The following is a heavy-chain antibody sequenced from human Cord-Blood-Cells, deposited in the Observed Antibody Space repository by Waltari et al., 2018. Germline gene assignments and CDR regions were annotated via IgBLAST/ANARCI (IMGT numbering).Heavy chain of an antibody. J-gene: IGHJ5*02. CDR3: ARDGREWYGDYWFDP. V-gene: IGHV3-30-3*01. D-gene: IGHD4-17*01. Sequence: QVQLVESGGGVVQPGRSLRLSCAASGFTFRSSAMHWVRQAPGKGLEWVAVISYDGSNKYYADSVKGRFTSSRDNSKNTLYLQMNSLRAEDTAVYYCARDGREWYGDYWFDPWGQGTLVTVSS. CDR2: ISYDGSNK. CDR1: GFTFRSSA.